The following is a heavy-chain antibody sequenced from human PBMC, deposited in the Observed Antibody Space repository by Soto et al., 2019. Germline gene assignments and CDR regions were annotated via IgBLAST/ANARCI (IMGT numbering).Heavy chain of an antibody. CDR1: GFMFSSAW. V-gene: IGHV3-15*01. J-gene: IGHJ4*02. Sequence: EVQVVESGGDLVEPGGSLRLSCVTSGFMFSSAWMSWVRQAPGKGLEWVARIKSTKDGGARDYAATVNSRFSISRDDSKSTVYLQMNSLRAEDTALYYCVEGWNDFWGQGTLVTVSS. CDR2: IKSTKDGGAR. D-gene: IGHD1-1*01. CDR3: VEGWNDF.